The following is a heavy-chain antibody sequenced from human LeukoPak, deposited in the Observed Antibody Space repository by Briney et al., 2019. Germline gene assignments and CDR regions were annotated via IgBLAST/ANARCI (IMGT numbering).Heavy chain of an antibody. CDR1: DASITSFY. Sequence: SETLSLTCNVSDASITSFYWSWIRQPAGKGLEWIGRVFSRGKVDHNPSLKSRLTISIDRSKNQFSLKLDSVTAADTAVYYCASYSKTAPGLFDAFDIWGQGTMVTV. CDR2: VFSRGKV. J-gene: IGHJ3*02. V-gene: IGHV4-4*07. D-gene: IGHD2-15*01. CDR3: ASYSKTAPGLFDAFDI.